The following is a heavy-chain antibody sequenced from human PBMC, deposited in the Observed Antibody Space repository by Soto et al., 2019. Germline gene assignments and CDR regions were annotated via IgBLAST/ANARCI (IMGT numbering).Heavy chain of an antibody. Sequence: QEQVLESGGGLVKPGGTLRLSCSASGFSFSNFFATWIRQVPGKGLEWLSSSSHSGSRKSYADSVRGRFTISRDVAKNSVHLELTNVRDEDSGVYFCARDLTMYGVGGWRYTGMDVWGPGTPVAVSS. J-gene: IGHJ6*01. V-gene: IGHV3-11*01. CDR2: SSHSGSRK. CDR3: ARDLTMYGVGGWRYTGMDV. CDR1: GFSFSNFF. D-gene: IGHD3-3*01.